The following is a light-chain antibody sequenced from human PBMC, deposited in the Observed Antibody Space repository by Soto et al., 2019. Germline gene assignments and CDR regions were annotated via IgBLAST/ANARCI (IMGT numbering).Light chain of an antibody. CDR1: QSAGSN. V-gene: IGKV3-15*01. Sequence: EIVLTQSPATLSVSPGDRATLSCRASQSAGSNLAWYQQKPGQAPRLLIYGASTRATGIPARFSGSGSGTDFTLTISSLQSEDFAVYYCQQSNDWPLTFGGGTKVDIK. J-gene: IGKJ4*01. CDR2: GAS. CDR3: QQSNDWPLT.